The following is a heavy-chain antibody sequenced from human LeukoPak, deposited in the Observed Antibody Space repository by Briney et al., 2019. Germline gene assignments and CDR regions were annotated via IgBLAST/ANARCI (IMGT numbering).Heavy chain of an antibody. Sequence: ASVKVSCKACGYTFTSYGSSWVRQAPGQGLEWMGCISAYNGNTNYAQKLQGRVTMTTDTSTSTAYMELRSLRSDDTAVYYCARGTGDYYDSSGVYYFDYWGQGTLVTVSS. CDR3: ARGTGDYYDSSGVYYFDY. CDR2: ISAYNGNT. V-gene: IGHV1-18*01. CDR1: GYTFTSYG. D-gene: IGHD3-22*01. J-gene: IGHJ4*02.